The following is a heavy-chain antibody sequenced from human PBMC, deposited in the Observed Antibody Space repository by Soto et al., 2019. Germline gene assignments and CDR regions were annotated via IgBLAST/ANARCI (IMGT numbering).Heavy chain of an antibody. D-gene: IGHD5-18*01. CDR1: GFTFSSYS. CDR2: ITSSSRTI. V-gene: IGHV3-48*02. Sequence: EVQLVESGGGFVQPGGSLRLSCAASGFTFSSYSMNWVRQAPGKGLEWVSYITSSSRTIYYAASVKCRFTISRDNAKNALYLQMNSLRDEDTAVYYCACGYSYGYSLDYWGQGTLVTVSS. J-gene: IGHJ4*02. CDR3: ACGYSYGYSLDY.